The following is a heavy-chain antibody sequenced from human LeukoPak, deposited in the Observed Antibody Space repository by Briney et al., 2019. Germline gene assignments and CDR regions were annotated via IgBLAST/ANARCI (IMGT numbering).Heavy chain of an antibody. Sequence: GGSLRLSCAASGFTFSSYSMNWVRQAPGKGLEWVSSISSSSSYIYYADSVKGRFTISRDNAKNSLYLQMNSLRAEDTALYYCAKDSIYYDSSGYGGGFDYWGQGTLVTVSS. CDR3: AKDSIYYDSSGYGGGFDY. J-gene: IGHJ4*02. CDR1: GFTFSSYS. V-gene: IGHV3-21*04. CDR2: ISSSSSYI. D-gene: IGHD3-22*01.